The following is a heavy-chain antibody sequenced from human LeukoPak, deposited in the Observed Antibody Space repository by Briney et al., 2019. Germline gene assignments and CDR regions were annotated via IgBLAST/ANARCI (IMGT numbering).Heavy chain of an antibody. D-gene: IGHD3-22*01. V-gene: IGHV4-39*07. CDR1: GGSISSSSYY. Sequence: SETLSLTCTVSGGSISSSSYYWGWIRQPPGKGLEWIGSIYYSGSTYYNPSLKSRVTISVDTSKNQFSLKLSSVTAADTAVYYCARDRPSNYYDSSGYHAFDYWGQGTLVTVSS. J-gene: IGHJ4*02. CDR3: ARDRPSNYYDSSGYHAFDY. CDR2: IYYSGST.